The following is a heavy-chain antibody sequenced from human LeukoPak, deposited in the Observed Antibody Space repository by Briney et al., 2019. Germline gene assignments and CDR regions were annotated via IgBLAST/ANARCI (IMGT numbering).Heavy chain of an antibody. J-gene: IGHJ4*02. Sequence: PGGSLRLSCAASGLTFCSYAVMGVPQAPGKGLEGVSTISGRYDSAYYADSVKGRFTISRDNYKNTLYLQGNRLRCEDTAVYYCAKSGLIRFDYWGQGTLVTVSS. V-gene: IGHV3-23*01. CDR3: AKSGLIRFDY. CDR1: GLTFCSYA. CDR2: ISGRYDSA. D-gene: IGHD2-15*01.